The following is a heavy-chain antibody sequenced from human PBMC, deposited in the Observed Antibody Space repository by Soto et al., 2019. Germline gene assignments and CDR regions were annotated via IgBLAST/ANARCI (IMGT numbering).Heavy chain of an antibody. CDR1: GYSIRSAYY. Sequence: PSETLSLTCTVSGYSIRSAYYWGWIRQPPGKGLEWIGSISHTGNTYYNPPLKSRVTISVDTSKNQFFLHLSSLTAADTAVYFCATAPGDLIYFDYWGQGTLVTVSS. V-gene: IGHV4-38-2*02. J-gene: IGHJ4*02. CDR3: ATAPGDLIYFDY. CDR2: ISHTGNT. D-gene: IGHD7-27*01.